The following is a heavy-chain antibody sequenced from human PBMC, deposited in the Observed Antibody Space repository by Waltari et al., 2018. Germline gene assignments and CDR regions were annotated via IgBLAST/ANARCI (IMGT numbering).Heavy chain of an antibody. V-gene: IGHV3-30*02. CDR2: IRYDGSNK. CDR3: AKELGGGNSLYWYFDL. CDR1: GFTFSSYG. J-gene: IGHJ2*01. Sequence: QVQLVESGGGVVQPGGSLRLSCAASGFTFSSYGMHWVRQAPGKGLEWVAFIRYDGSNKYYADSVKGRFTISRDNSKNTLYLQMNSLRAEDTAVYYCAKELGGGNSLYWYFDLWGRGTLVTVSS. D-gene: IGHD2-21*02.